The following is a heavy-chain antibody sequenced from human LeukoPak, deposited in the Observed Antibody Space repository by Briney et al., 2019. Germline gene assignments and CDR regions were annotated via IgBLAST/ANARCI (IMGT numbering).Heavy chain of an antibody. CDR3: ARVYSWFGDTPIDY. J-gene: IGHJ4*02. CDR1: GGSISSHY. D-gene: IGHD3-10*01. CDR2: IDYSGST. V-gene: IGHV4-59*11. Sequence: PSETLSLTCTVSGGSISSHYWSWIRQPPGKGLEWIGYIDYSGSTNYNPSLKSRVTISVDTSKNQFSLKLSSVTAADTAVYYGARVYSWFGDTPIDYWGQGTLVTVSS.